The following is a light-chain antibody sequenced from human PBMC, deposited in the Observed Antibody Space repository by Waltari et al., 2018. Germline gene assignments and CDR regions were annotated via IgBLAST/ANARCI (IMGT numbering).Light chain of an antibody. CDR1: SSDVGYYNL. CDR3: SSYAGSNTYMI. CDR2: EVN. Sequence: QSALTQPASVSGSPGQSITISCTGTSSDVGYYNLVSWYHKHPGKATKLMIYEVNKRPSVSSNRFAGSQSGNTASLTISVLQAEDEADYYCSSYAGSNTYMIFGGGTKLTVL. V-gene: IGLV2-23*02. J-gene: IGLJ2*01.